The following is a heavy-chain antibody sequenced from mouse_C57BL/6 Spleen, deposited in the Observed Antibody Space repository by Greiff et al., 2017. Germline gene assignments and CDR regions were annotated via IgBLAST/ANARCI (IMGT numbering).Heavy chain of an antibody. J-gene: IGHJ4*01. CDR1: GFNIKDDY. CDR2: IDPENGDT. D-gene: IGHD6-2*01. CDR3: HSLYAMDY. Sequence: VQLKESGAELVRPGASVKLSCTASGFNIKDDYMHWVKQRPEQGLEWIGWIDPENGDTEYASKFQGKATITADTSSNTAYLQLSSLTSEDTAVYYCHSLYAMDYWGQGTSVTVSS. V-gene: IGHV14-4*01.